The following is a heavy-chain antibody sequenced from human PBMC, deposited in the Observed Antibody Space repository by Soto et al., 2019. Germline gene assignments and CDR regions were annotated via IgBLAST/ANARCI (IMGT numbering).Heavy chain of an antibody. CDR2: IIPVLGVA. CDR3: RWILNGDSDVSDF. V-gene: IGHV1-69*02. J-gene: IGHJ3*01. Sequence: QVQLVQSGAEVRKPGSSVKVSCKASGVTFSSYTISWVRQAPGQGLEWMGRIIPVLGVANYAPKFQGRLISIADAPTRTVYMDLSSLRSEVTAMYYARWILNGDSDVSDFWGQGPFITVSS. CDR1: GVTFSSYT. D-gene: IGHD2-2*03.